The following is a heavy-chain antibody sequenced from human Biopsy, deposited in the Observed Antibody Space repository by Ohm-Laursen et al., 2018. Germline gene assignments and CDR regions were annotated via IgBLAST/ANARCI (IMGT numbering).Heavy chain of an antibody. D-gene: IGHD3-22*01. CDR1: GGSISNNNYY. Sequence: GTLSLTCTVSGGSISNNNYYWGWIRQPPGKGLEGIGCIFYRGSTHYKPSLKSRVNISVDTSKNQFSLKLNSVTAADTAVYYCARDYDTSGYYFVSWGQGTLVTVSS. CDR2: IFYRGST. CDR3: ARDYDTSGYYFVS. J-gene: IGHJ4*02. V-gene: IGHV4-39*01.